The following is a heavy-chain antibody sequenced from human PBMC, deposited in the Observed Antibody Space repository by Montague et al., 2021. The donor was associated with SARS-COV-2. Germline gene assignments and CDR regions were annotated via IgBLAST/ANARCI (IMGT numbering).Heavy chain of an antibody. D-gene: IGHD3-22*01. CDR2: IYYSGST. CDR1: GGSISSSSYY. V-gene: IGHV4-39*01. CDR3: ASPGVYYDSSGLLGFDY. Sequence: SETLSLTCTVSGGSISSSSYYWGWIRQPPGKGLEWIGSIYYSGSTYYNPSLKSRVTISVGTSKNQFSLKLSSVTAADTAVYYCASPGVYYDSSGLLGFDYWGQGTLVTVSS. J-gene: IGHJ4*02.